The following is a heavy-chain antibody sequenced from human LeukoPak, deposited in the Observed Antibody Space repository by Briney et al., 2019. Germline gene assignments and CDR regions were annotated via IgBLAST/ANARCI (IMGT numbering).Heavy chain of an antibody. CDR2: ISGSAGST. J-gene: IGHJ4*02. CDR3: AKVGENVLRIYPHSYYFDS. V-gene: IGHV3-23*01. CDR1: GFTFSSYA. D-gene: IGHD2-15*01. Sequence: GESLRLSCAASGFTFSSYAMSWVRQAPGKGLEWVSSISGSAGSTSYAASVKGRFTSSRDNSKNILYLQMFSLRAEDAAVYYCAKVGENVLRIYPHSYYFDSWGQGTLVAVSS.